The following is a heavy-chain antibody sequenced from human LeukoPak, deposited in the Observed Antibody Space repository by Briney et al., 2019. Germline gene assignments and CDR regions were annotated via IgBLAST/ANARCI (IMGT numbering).Heavy chain of an antibody. J-gene: IGHJ4*02. D-gene: IGHD6-6*01. V-gene: IGHV3-7*01. Sequence: GGSLRLSCAASGFTFSNYWMSWVRQAPGKGLEWVANIKQDGSEKYYVDSVKGRFTISRDNAKNSLYLQMNSLRAEDTAVYYCASGGSSDPFDYWGQGTLVTVSS. CDR1: GFTFSNYW. CDR2: IKQDGSEK. CDR3: ASGGSSDPFDY.